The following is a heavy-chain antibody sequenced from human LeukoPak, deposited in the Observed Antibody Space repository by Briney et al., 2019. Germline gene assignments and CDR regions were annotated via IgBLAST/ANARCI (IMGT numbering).Heavy chain of an antibody. Sequence: VSVKVSCKASGYTFTGYYMHWVRQAPGQGLEWMGWINPNSGGTNYAQKFQGRVTMTRDTSISTAYMELSRLRSDDTAVYYCARDRNWGFALAVFDYWGQGTLVTVSS. CDR3: ARDRNWGFALAVFDY. D-gene: IGHD7-27*01. CDR2: INPNSGGT. V-gene: IGHV1-2*02. J-gene: IGHJ4*02. CDR1: GYTFTGYY.